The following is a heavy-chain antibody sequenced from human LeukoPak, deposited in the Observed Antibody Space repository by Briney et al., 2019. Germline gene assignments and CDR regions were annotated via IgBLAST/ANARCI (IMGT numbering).Heavy chain of an antibody. J-gene: IGHJ4*02. V-gene: IGHV3-23*01. CDR1: GFTFSSYA. D-gene: IGHD5-24*01. CDR3: AKGPRWLGIAYFDY. Sequence: GGSLRLSCAASGFTFSSYAMSWVRQAPGKGLEWVSAISGSGGSTYYADSVKGRFTISRDNSKNTMYLQMNSLRAEDTAVYYCAKGPRWLGIAYFDYWGQGTLVTVSS. CDR2: ISGSGGST.